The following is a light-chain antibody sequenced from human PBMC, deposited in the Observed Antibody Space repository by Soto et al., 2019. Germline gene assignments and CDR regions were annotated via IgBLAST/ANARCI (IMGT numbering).Light chain of an antibody. CDR3: MRALQTPYT. V-gene: IGKV2-28*01. CDR2: LGS. CDR1: QSLLHSNGYNY. Sequence: DIVMTQSPLSLPVTPGEPASISCRSSQSLLHSNGYNYLDWYLQKPGQSPQLLIYLGSNRASGVPDRFSGSGSGTDFTLKISRVEAEDVGVYYCMRALQTPYTFGQGTKVDIK. J-gene: IGKJ2*01.